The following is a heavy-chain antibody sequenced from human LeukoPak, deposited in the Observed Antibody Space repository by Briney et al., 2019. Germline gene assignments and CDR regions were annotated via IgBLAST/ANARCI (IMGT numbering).Heavy chain of an antibody. V-gene: IGHV4-59*02. CDR1: GGSVSDYY. Sequence: PSETLSLTCTVSGGSVSDYYWSWIRQSPGKGLEWIGYIYYTETSYNPSLKSRVTISADTSKNQFSLRLSSVTAADTAVYYCAISRGGYGDHGSWFDPWGQGTLVTVSS. CDR3: AISRGGYGDHGSWFDP. D-gene: IGHD4-17*01. CDR2: IYYTET. J-gene: IGHJ5*02.